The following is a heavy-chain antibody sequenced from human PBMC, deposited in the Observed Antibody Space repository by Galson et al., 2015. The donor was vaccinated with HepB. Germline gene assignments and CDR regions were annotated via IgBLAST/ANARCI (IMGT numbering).Heavy chain of an antibody. Sequence: SLRLSCAASGFTFSSCAMHWVRQAPGKGLEWVAVISYDGSNKYYADSVKGRFTISRDNSKNTLYLQMNSLRAEDTAVYYCARDRGEYSSSSPAGYWGQGTLVTVSS. CDR2: ISYDGSNK. CDR3: ARDRGEYSSSSPAGY. J-gene: IGHJ4*02. CDR1: GFTFSSCA. D-gene: IGHD6-6*01. V-gene: IGHV3-30-3*01.